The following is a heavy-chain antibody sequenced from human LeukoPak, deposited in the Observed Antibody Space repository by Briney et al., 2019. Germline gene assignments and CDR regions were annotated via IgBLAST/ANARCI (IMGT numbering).Heavy chain of an antibody. V-gene: IGHV3-7*01. CDR1: GFTFSSHW. J-gene: IGHJ4*02. D-gene: IGHD5-18*01. CDR2: IKQDGSEK. Sequence: GGSLRLSCAASGFTFSSHWMTWVRQAPGKGLEWVANIKQDGSEKYYVDSVKGRFTISRDNAKNSLYLQMNSLRAEDTAVYYCAKEDKYGYDYFDFWGQGTLVTVSS. CDR3: AKEDKYGYDYFDF.